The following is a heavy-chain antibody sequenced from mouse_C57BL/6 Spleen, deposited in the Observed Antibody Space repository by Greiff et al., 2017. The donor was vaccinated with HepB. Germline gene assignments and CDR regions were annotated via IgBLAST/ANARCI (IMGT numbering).Heavy chain of an antibody. CDR3: TRLSDYYGSSFDY. Sequence: EVQLQQSGTVLARPGASVKMSCKTSGYTFTSYWMHWVKQRPGQGLEWIGAIYPGNSDTSYNQKFKGKAKLTAVTSASTAYMELSSLTNEDSAVYYCTRLSDYYGSSFDYWGQGTTLTVSS. J-gene: IGHJ2*01. CDR2: IYPGNSDT. D-gene: IGHD1-1*01. V-gene: IGHV1-5*01. CDR1: GYTFTSYW.